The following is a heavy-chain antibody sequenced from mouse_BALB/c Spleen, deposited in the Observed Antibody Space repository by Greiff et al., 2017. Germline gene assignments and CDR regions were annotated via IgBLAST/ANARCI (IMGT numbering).Heavy chain of an antibody. D-gene: IGHD2-3*01. V-gene: IGHV1-7*01. J-gene: IGHJ4*01. CDR3: AGGLLPHYAMDY. CDR1: GYTFTSYW. Sequence: QVQLKESGAELAKPGASVKMSCKASGYTFTSYWMHWVKQRPGQGLEWIGYINPSTGYTEYNQKFKDKATLTADKSSSTAYMQLSSLTSEDSAVYYCAGGLLPHYAMDYWGQGTSVTVSS. CDR2: INPSTGYT.